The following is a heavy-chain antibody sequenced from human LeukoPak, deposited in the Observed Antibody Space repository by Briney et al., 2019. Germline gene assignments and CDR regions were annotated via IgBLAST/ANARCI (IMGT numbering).Heavy chain of an antibody. V-gene: IGHV4-39*01. D-gene: IGHD5-12*01. Sequence: PSETLSLTCTVSGGSISNSIYYWGWIRRPPGKGLEWIGNIYYSGTTYYNPSLKSRVTISVDTSKNQFSLKLRSVTAADTAVYYCARHCMVATGACNWFDPWGQGTLVTVSS. J-gene: IGHJ5*02. CDR3: ARHCMVATGACNWFDP. CDR1: GGSISNSIYY. CDR2: IYYSGTT.